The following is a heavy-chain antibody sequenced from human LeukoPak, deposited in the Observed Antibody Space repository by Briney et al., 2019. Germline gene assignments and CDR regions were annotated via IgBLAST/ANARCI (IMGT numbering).Heavy chain of an antibody. D-gene: IGHD3-22*01. CDR2: ISAYNGNT. CDR1: GYTFTSYA. Sequence: ASVKVSCKASGYTFTSYAMHWVRQAPGQGLEWMGWISAYNGNTNYAQKLQGRVTMTTDTSTSTAYMELRSLRSDDTAVYYCARGRPLYYYDSSGYYSYWGQGTLVTVSS. CDR3: ARGRPLYYYDSSGYYSY. J-gene: IGHJ4*02. V-gene: IGHV1-18*01.